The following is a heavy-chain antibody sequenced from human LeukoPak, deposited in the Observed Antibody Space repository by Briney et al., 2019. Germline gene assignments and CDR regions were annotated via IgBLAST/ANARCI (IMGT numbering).Heavy chain of an antibody. D-gene: IGHD3-10*01. V-gene: IGHV4-39*01. CDR2: IYYSGST. CDR1: GGSISSSSYY. Sequence: SQTLSLTCTVSGGSISSSSYYWGWIRQPPGKGLEWIGSIYYSGSTYYNPSLKSRVTISVDTSKNQFSLKLSSVTAADTAVYYCARHFNELLWFGESNNWFDPWGQGTLVTVSS. J-gene: IGHJ5*02. CDR3: ARHFNELLWFGESNNWFDP.